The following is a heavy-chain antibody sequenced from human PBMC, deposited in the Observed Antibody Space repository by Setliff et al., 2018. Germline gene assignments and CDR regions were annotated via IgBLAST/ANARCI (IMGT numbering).Heavy chain of an antibody. CDR2: IYPGDSHT. V-gene: IGHV5-51*01. CDR1: GYSFSNFW. J-gene: IGHJ5*02. D-gene: IGHD2-21*01. Sequence: GESLKISCKGSGYSFSNFWIGWVRQMPGKGLEWMGIIYPGDSHTRYSPSFQGQVTMSADKSISTAFLQWNNLKASDTAVYYCARRGERFFNWFDPWGQGTLVTVSS. CDR3: ARRGERFFNWFDP.